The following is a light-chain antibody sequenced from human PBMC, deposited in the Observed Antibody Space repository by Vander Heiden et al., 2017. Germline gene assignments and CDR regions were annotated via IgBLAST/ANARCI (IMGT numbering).Light chain of an antibody. CDR1: QDIRNY. J-gene: IGKJ4*01. CDR3: QQYDNLPS. CDR2: TAS. V-gene: IGKV1-33*01. Sequence: DIQMTQSPSSLSASVGDRVTISCQASQDIRNYVNWYQQKPGKAPKLLIYTASHLETGVSSRFSGSGSGTDFTFTISSLQPEDIATYLWQQYDNLPSFGGGTKVEIK.